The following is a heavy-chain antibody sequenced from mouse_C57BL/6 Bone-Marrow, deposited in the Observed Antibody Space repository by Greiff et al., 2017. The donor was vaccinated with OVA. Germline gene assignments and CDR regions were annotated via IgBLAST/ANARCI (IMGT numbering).Heavy chain of an antibody. Sequence: EVQVVESGGGLVKPGGSLKLSCAASGYTFSDYGMHWVRQAPGKGLEWVAYISSGSSTIYYADTVKGRFTISRDNAKITLFLQMTSLRSEDTAMYYCALFRLDYWGQGTTLTVSS. D-gene: IGHD1-1*01. CDR2: ISSGSSTI. CDR3: ALFRLDY. J-gene: IGHJ2*01. V-gene: IGHV5-17*01. CDR1: GYTFSDYG.